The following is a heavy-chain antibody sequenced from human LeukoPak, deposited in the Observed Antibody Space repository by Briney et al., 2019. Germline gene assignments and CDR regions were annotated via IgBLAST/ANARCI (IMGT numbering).Heavy chain of an antibody. J-gene: IGHJ4*02. V-gene: IGHV3-7*01. D-gene: IGHD3-16*01. CDR3: AKFGRTTSPVN. CDR1: GFTFSNSW. CDR2: IRQDGSEK. Sequence: PGGSLRLSCAASGFTFSNSWMSWVRLAPGKGLEWVGNIRQDGSEKQYADSVKGRFTISRDNAQNSLYLQMDSLRAEDTAVYYCAKFGRTTSPVNWGQGTLVTVSS.